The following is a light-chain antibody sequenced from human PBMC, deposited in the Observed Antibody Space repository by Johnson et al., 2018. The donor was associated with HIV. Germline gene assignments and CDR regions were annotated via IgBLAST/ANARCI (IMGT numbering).Light chain of an antibody. CDR1: SSNIGNNY. V-gene: IGLV1-51*02. CDR2: ENN. CDR3: GTWDSSLILYV. J-gene: IGLJ1*01. Sequence: QSVLTQPPSVSAAPGQKVTISCSGSSSNIGNNYVSWYKQLPGTAPKLLIYENNKRPSGIPDRFSGSKSGTSATLGITGLQTGDEADYYCGTWDSSLILYVCGTGTKVTVL.